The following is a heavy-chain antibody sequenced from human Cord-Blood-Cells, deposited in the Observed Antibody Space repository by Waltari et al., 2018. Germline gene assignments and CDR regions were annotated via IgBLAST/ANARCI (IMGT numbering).Heavy chain of an antibody. CDR2: IIPILGTA. V-gene: IGHV1-69*01. Sequence: QVQLVQSGAEVKKPGSSVKVSCKASGGTFSSYAISWVRQAPGQGLEWMGCIIPILGTANYAQKFQGRVTITADESTSTAYMELSSLRSEDTAVYYCARDRHGYYDSSGYYYFDYWGQGTLVTVSS. J-gene: IGHJ4*02. CDR3: ARDRHGYYDSSGYYYFDY. D-gene: IGHD3-22*01. CDR1: GGTFSSYA.